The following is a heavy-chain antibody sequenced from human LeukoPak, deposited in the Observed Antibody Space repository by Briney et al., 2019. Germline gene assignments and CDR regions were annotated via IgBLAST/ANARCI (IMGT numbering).Heavy chain of an antibody. CDR1: GFTVSSNY. V-gene: IGHV3-66*01. J-gene: IGHJ4*02. Sequence: PGGSLRLSCAASGFTVSSNYMSWVRQAPGKGLEWVSVIYSGGSTYYADSVKGRFTISRDNSKNTLYLQMNSLRAEDTAVYYCAREPSMDYGDYEGGRFVDYWGQGTLVTVSS. D-gene: IGHD4-17*01. CDR3: AREPSMDYGDYEGGRFVDY. CDR2: IYSGGST.